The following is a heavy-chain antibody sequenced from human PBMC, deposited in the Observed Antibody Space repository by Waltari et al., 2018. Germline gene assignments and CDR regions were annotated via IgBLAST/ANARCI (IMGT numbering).Heavy chain of an antibody. D-gene: IGHD3-10*01. CDR3: ARGAELLNGAWFDP. CDR1: GGSISSSSYY. CDR2: IYYSGST. Sequence: QLQLQESGPGLVKPSETLSLTCTVSGGSISSSSYYWGWIRQPPGKGLEWIGSIYYSGSTYYNPSLKSRVTISVDTSKNQFSLKLSSVTAADTTVYYCARGAELLNGAWFDPWGQGTLVTFSS. V-gene: IGHV4-39*07. J-gene: IGHJ5*02.